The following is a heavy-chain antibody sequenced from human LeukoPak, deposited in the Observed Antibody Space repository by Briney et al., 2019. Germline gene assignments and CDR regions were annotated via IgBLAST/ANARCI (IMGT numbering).Heavy chain of an antibody. CDR1: GFTFSNYW. D-gene: IGHD3-10*01. CDR3: ARDRGSQDY. Sequence: PGGSLRLSCAASGFTFSNYWVHWVRQAPGKGLVWVSRINPDGSTINYADSVKGRFTISRDNAKNTLYLQMNSLRAEDTAVYYCARDRGSQDYWGQGTLVTVSS. J-gene: IGHJ4*02. CDR2: INPDGSTI. V-gene: IGHV3-74*01.